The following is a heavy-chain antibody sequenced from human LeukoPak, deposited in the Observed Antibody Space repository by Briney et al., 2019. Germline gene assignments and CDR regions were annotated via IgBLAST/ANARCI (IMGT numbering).Heavy chain of an antibody. J-gene: IGHJ4*02. Sequence: SETLSLTCTVSGGSISSTSYYWGWIRQPPGKGLEWIGSIYYSGSTYYNPSLKSRVTISVDTSKNQFSLKLSSATAADTAVYYCARTGCSSTSCYTEFDYWGQGTLVTVSS. V-gene: IGHV4-39*01. CDR3: ARTGCSSTSCYTEFDY. CDR1: GGSISSTSYY. D-gene: IGHD2-2*02. CDR2: IYYSGST.